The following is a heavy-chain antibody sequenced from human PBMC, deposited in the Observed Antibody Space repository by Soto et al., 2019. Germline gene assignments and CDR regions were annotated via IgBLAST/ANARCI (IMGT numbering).Heavy chain of an antibody. J-gene: IGHJ6*04. D-gene: IGHD3-10*02. CDR1: GFTFSSYG. CDR2: ISYDGSNK. CDR3: AKGITLLCSAEGMDV. Sequence: PGGSLRLSCAASGFTFSSYGMHWVRQAPGKGLEWVAVISYDGSNKYYADSVKGRFTISRDNSKNTLYLQMNSLRAEDTAVYYYAKGITLLCSAEGMDVGGKGTPVTVPS. V-gene: IGHV3-30*18.